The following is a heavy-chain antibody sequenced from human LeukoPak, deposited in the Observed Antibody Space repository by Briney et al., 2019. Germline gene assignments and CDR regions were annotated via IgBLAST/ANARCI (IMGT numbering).Heavy chain of an antibody. D-gene: IGHD2-15*01. CDR3: ARGFHADQAANNWFDP. CDR2: INHSGST. Sequence: SETLSLTCAVYGGSFSGYYWSWIRQPPGKGLEWIGEINHSGSTNYNPSLKSRVTISVDTSKNQFSLKLSSVTAADTAVYYCARGFHADQAANNWFDPWGQGTLVTVSS. CDR1: GGSFSGYY. J-gene: IGHJ5*02. V-gene: IGHV4-34*01.